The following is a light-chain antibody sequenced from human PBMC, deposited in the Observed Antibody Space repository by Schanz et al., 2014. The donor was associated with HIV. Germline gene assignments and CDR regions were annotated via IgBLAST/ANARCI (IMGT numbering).Light chain of an antibody. J-gene: IGLJ2*01. V-gene: IGLV1-47*01. CDR1: TSNIGSNY. CDR3: QSYDSSLSVLV. Sequence: QSVLTQPPSASGPPGQRVTISCSGSTSNIGSNYVYWYQQLPGTAPKLLIYDNSKRPSGTPDRFSGSKSGTSASLAITGLQAEDEADYYCQSYDSSLSVLVFGGGTKVTVL. CDR2: DNS.